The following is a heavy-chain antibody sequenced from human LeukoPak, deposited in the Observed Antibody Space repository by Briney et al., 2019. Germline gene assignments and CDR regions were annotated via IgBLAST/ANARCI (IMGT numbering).Heavy chain of an antibody. V-gene: IGHV1-2*02. Sequence: ASVKVSCKASGYTFTGYYMHWVRQAPGQGLGWMGWINPNSGGTNYAQKFQGRVTMTRDTSISTAYMELSRLRSDDTAVYYCARDTPPAATFYYYYGMDVWGQGTTVTVSS. CDR2: INPNSGGT. D-gene: IGHD2-2*01. CDR1: GYTFTGYY. J-gene: IGHJ6*02. CDR3: ARDTPPAATFYYYYGMDV.